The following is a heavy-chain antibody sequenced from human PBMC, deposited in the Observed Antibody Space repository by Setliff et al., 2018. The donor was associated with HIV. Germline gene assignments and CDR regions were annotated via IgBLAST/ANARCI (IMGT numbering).Heavy chain of an antibody. J-gene: IGHJ4*02. Sequence: GASVKVSCKASGYTFTSYDINWVRQATGQGLEWMGWMNPNSGNTGYAQKFQGRVTMTRSTSISTAYMELTSLRSEDTAVYYCARRGYYDTGGYYSFPYWGQGTLVTVSS. V-gene: IGHV1-8*02. CDR1: GYTFTSYD. CDR2: MNPNSGNT. D-gene: IGHD3-22*01. CDR3: ARRGYYDTGGYYSFPY.